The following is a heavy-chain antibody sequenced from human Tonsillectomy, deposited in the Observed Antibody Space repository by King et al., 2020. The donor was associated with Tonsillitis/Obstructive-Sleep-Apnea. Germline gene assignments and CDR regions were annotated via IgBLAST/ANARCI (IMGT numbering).Heavy chain of an antibody. J-gene: IGHJ4*02. CDR2: INPNSGGT. CDR1: GYTFTDYC. CDR3: ARGFVPTENLDY. D-gene: IGHD4-17*01. Sequence: QLVQSGAEVKKPGASVKVSCKASGYTFTDYCMHWVRQAPGQGLEWMGRINPNSGGTNYAQKFQGRVTMTRDTSISTAYMERSRLRSDDTAVYYCARGFVPTENLDYWGQGTLVTVSS. V-gene: IGHV1-2*06.